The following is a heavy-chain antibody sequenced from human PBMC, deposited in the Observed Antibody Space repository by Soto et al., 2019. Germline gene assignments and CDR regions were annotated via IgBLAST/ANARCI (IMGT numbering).Heavy chain of an antibody. CDR2: IYPGDSGT. V-gene: IGHV5-51*01. CDR1: GYNFATYW. CDR3: ARHSSEEYCSGGSCYTHYYYYLDV. J-gene: IGHJ6*03. Sequence: GESLKISCKASGYNFATYWIAWVRQMPGKGLEWMGIIYPGDSGTRYNPSFQGQVTMSADKSISTAYLQWRSLKASDTAMYYCARHSSEEYCSGGSCYTHYYYYLDVWGKGTTVTVSS. D-gene: IGHD2-15*01.